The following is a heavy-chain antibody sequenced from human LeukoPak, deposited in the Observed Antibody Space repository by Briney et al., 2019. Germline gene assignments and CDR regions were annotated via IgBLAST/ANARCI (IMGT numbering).Heavy chain of an antibody. J-gene: IGHJ4*02. CDR3: ARVPTVFGVDPEQNHFDQ. CDR1: GYSISSGHY. D-gene: IGHD3-3*01. V-gene: IGHV4-38-2*01. CDR2: LHHSGST. Sequence: SETLSLTCAVSGYSISSGHYWGWIRQPPGKGLEWIGSLHHSGSTYYNPSLKSRVTISVDMSKNQFSLKLSSVTAADTAVYYCARVPTVFGVDPEQNHFDQWGQGTLVIVSS.